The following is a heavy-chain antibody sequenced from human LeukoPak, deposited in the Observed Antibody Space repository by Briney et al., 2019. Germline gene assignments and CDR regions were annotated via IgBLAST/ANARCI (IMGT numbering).Heavy chain of an antibody. CDR1: GFTFSSYA. D-gene: IGHD3-16*02. V-gene: IGHV3-30*04. CDR2: ISYDGSNK. Sequence: PGGSLRLSCAASGFTFSSYAMHWVRQAPGKGLEWVAVISYDGSNKYYAVSVKGRFTISRDNSKNTLYLQMNSLRAEDTAVYYCARVAGSGDYDYVWGSYRTQGDFDYWGQGTLVTVSS. CDR3: ARVAGSGDYDYVWGSYRTQGDFDY. J-gene: IGHJ4*02.